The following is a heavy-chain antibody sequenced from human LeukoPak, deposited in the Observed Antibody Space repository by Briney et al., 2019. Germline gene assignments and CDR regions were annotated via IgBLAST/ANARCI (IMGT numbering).Heavy chain of an antibody. CDR3: ARHMMAGTYSSSLDY. Sequence: GESLKISCKGSEYTFTNHWIAWVRQVPGKGLEWMGTIYHGDPDPRYSPSLQGHVTISGDKSTSNAYLQWTSLKASDTAIYYCARHMMAGTYSSSLDYWGQGTLVTVSS. D-gene: IGHD6-13*01. V-gene: IGHV5-51*01. CDR1: EYTFTNHW. J-gene: IGHJ4*02. CDR2: IYHGDPDP.